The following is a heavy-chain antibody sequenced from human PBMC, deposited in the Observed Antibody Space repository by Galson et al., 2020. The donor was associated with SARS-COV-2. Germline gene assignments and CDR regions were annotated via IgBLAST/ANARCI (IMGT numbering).Heavy chain of an antibody. V-gene: IGHV4-39*01. CDR3: ARRGRIAAAVTVSGWFEP. D-gene: IGHD6-13*01. CDR1: GGSITNTNYY. J-gene: IGHJ5*02. Sequence: ASETLSPACSVSGGSITNTNYYWAWISQPPGKGLKWVGGFYSGGTTYYNPSLRSRVSISVDTPKNQFSLKLSSVTAADTAMYYCARRGRIAAAVTVSGWFEPWGPGTLVTVSS. CDR2: FYSGGTT.